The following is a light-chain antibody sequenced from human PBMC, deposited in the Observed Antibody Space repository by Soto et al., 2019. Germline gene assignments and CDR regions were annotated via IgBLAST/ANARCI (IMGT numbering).Light chain of an antibody. CDR3: QQRSNWPT. CDR1: QIVSSY. Sequence: EIVLTQSPGTLSLSPGERATLSCRASQIVSSYLAWYQQKPGQSPRLLIYDASNRATGIPARFSGSGSGTDFTSHRSSLDTEDFAVYYCQQRSNWPTFGTGTQVDIK. J-gene: IGKJ3*01. CDR2: DAS. V-gene: IGKV3-11*01.